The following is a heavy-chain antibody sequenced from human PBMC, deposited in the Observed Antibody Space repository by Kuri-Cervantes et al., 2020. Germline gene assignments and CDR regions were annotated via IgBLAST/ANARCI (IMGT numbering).Heavy chain of an antibody. CDR1: GFTFSSYA. J-gene: IGHJ4*02. CDR2: IRGSGGST. Sequence: GGSLRLSCAASGFTFSSYAMSWVRQAPGKGLEWVSAIRGSGGSTYYADSVKGRFTISRDNSKNTLYLQMNSLRAEDTAVYYCARELGRGVISPYLDYWGQGTLVTVSS. D-gene: IGHD3-10*01. V-gene: IGHV3-23*01. CDR3: ARELGRGVISPYLDY.